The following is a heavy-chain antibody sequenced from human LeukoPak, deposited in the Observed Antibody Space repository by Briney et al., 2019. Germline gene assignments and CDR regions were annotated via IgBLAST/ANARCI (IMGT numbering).Heavy chain of an antibody. CDR2: ISAYNGNT. CDR1: GYTFTSYG. J-gene: IGHJ4*02. V-gene: IGHV1-18*01. D-gene: IGHD2-2*01. Sequence: GAPVKVSCKASGYTFTSYGISWVRQAPGQGLEWMGWISAYNGNTNYAQKLQGRVTMTTDTSTSTAYMELRSLRPDDTAVYYCATQYCSSTSCYPYWVDYWGQGTLVTVSS. CDR3: ATQYCSSTSCYPYWVDY.